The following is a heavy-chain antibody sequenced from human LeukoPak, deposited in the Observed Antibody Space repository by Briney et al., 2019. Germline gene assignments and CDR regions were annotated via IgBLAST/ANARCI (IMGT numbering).Heavy chain of an antibody. CDR3: AKDLSPDGVWDVGY. CDR2: IYGDASRS. J-gene: IGHJ4*02. Sequence: GGSLRLSCSGSGFNFGTYTMNWVRQAPGKGLEWVSGIYGDASRSFYADSVKGRFTISRDNSKNILFLHMDSLRAEDTALYYCAKDLSPDGVWDVGYWGQGTLVTVSS. V-gene: IGHV3-23*01. D-gene: IGHD4-17*01. CDR1: GFNFGTYT.